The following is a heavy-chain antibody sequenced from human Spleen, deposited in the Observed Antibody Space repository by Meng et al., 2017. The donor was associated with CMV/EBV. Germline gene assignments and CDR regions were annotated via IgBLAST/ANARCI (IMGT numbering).Heavy chain of an antibody. V-gene: IGHV1-69*05. Sequence: SVKVSCKASGGTFSSYAISWVRQAPGQGLEWMGGIIPIFGTANYAQKFQGRVTITTDESTSTAYMELSSLRSEDTAVYYCASSVVVVPAAPFDCWGQGTLVTVSS. D-gene: IGHD2-2*01. J-gene: IGHJ4*02. CDR1: GGTFSSYA. CDR2: IIPIFGTA. CDR3: ASSVVVVPAAPFDC.